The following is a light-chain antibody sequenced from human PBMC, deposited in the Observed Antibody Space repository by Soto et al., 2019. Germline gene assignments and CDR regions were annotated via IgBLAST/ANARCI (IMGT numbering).Light chain of an antibody. J-gene: IGKJ4*01. V-gene: IGKV3-20*01. CDR2: GAA. CDR1: QTVRSSY. Sequence: EIVLTQSPGTLSLSPGEGATLSCRASQTVRSSYLAWYQQKPGQAPRLLIYGAARRATGIPDRFSGSGSGTDFTLTISSLQSEDFAVYYCQQYNNWPLTFGGGTKVEIK. CDR3: QQYNNWPLT.